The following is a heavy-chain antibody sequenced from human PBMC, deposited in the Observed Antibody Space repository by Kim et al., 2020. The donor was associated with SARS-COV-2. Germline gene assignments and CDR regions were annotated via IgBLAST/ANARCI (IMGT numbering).Heavy chain of an antibody. CDR3: ARDPWSRLRGVTYSYYGMDV. D-gene: IGHD3-10*01. J-gene: IGHJ6*02. CDR1: GFTFSSCA. V-gene: IGHV3-30-3*01. CDR2: ISYDGRNK. Sequence: GGSLSLSCAASGFTFSSCAMPWVRQAPGKGLEWVAVISYDGRNKNYADSVKGRFTISRDNSKNTLYLQMNSLRAEDTALYDCARDPWSRLRGVTYSYYGMDVWGQGTTVTASS.